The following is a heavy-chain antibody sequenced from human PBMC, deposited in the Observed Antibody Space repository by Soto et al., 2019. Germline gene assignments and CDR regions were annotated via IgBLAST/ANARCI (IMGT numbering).Heavy chain of an antibody. V-gene: IGHV4-39*01. CDR2: IYYSGST. Sequence: PSETLSLTCAVYGGYFSGYYWGWIRQPPGKGPEWIGSIYYSGSTYYNPSLKSRVTISVDTSKNQFSLKLSSVTAADTAVYYCARLYSSGWIDAFDIWGQGTMVTVSS. J-gene: IGHJ3*02. CDR1: GGYFSGYY. D-gene: IGHD6-19*01. CDR3: ARLYSSGWIDAFDI.